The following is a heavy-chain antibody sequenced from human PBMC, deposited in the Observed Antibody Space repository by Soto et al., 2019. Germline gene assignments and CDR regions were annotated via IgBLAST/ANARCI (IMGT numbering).Heavy chain of an antibody. Sequence: PSETLSLTCTVSGDSINNYYWTWIRQPPGKGLEWIGYIYDSGSTSYNPSLKSRLTISVDTSKNLFSLKLNSVTAADTAIYYCARGTKYYYLGMDVWGQGTTVTVYS. V-gene: IGHV4-59*01. CDR1: GDSINNYY. J-gene: IGHJ6*02. CDR2: IYDSGST. CDR3: ARGTKYYYLGMDV.